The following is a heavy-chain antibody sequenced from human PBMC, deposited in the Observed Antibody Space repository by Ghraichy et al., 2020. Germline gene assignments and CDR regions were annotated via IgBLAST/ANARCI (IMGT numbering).Heavy chain of an antibody. CDR2: INHSGST. CDR1: GGSFSGYY. CDR3: AREPSYYARVFDY. Sequence: SETLSLTCAVYGGSFSGYYWSWIRQPPGKGLEWIGEINHSGSTNYNPSLKSRVTISVDTSKNQFSLKLSSVTAADTAVYYCAREPSYYARVFDYWGQGTLVTVSS. D-gene: IGHD1-26*01. V-gene: IGHV4-34*01. J-gene: IGHJ4*02.